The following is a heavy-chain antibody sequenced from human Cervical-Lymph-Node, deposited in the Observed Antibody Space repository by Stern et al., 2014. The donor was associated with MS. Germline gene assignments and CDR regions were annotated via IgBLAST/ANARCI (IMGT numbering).Heavy chain of an antibody. CDR1: GGSVRSTGYY. V-gene: IGHV4-39*01. D-gene: IGHD3-22*01. CDR2: IHYRGNT. J-gene: IGHJ4*02. CDR3: ATDGRDPDNRGSLFDY. Sequence: QVQLQESGPGLVKPSETLTLTCTVSGGSVRSTGYYWGWIRQFPGKGLEWIGSIHYRGNTYYKPSLKSRITMSVDTPKNQFSLRLKSLTAADTAMYYCATDGRDPDNRGSLFDYWGQGTLVTVSS.